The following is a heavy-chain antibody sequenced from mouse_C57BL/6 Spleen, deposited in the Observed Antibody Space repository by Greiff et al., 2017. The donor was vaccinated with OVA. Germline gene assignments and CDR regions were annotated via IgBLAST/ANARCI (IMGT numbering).Heavy chain of an antibody. D-gene: IGHD1-1*01. Sequence: EVKLMESGGGLVKPGGSLKLSCAASGFSFSSYAMSWVRQTPEKRLEWVATISDGGSYTYYSDNVKGRLTISRDYAKNNRYLKMGHLKYEDTAMYYCTRGGTTVEFAYWGQGTLVTVSA. J-gene: IGHJ3*01. V-gene: IGHV5-4*03. CDR3: TRGGTTVEFAY. CDR1: GFSFSSYA. CDR2: ISDGGSYT.